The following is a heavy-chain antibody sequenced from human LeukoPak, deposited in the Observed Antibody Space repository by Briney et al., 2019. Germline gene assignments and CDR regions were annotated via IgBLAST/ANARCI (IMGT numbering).Heavy chain of an antibody. V-gene: IGHV3-7*03. CDR3: ARHPRTRLPAAKTLDYYYYMNV. Sequence: GGSLRLSCAVSGLTFRSFWMSWVRQAPGKGLEWVANINQDGSEKYFVDSVRGRVTISVDTSKNQFSLKLSSVTAADTAVYYCARHPRTRLPAAKTLDYYYYMNVWGKGTTVTVSS. D-gene: IGHD2-2*01. CDR2: INQDGSEK. CDR1: GLTFRSFW. J-gene: IGHJ6*03.